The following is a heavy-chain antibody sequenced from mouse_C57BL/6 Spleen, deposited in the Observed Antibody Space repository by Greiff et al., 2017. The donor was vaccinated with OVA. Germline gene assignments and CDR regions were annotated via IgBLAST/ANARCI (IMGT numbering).Heavy chain of an antibody. J-gene: IGHJ2*01. CDR3: ARGELPYGYFDY. V-gene: IGHV1-42*01. CDR1: GHSFTGYY. Sequence: VQLQQSGPELVKPGASVKISCKASGHSFTGYYMNWVKQSPEKSLEWIGEINPSTGGTTYNQKFKAKATLTVDKSSSTAYMQLKSLTSEDSAVYYCARGELPYGYFDYWGQGTTLTVSS. CDR2: INPSTGGT. D-gene: IGHD1-1*01.